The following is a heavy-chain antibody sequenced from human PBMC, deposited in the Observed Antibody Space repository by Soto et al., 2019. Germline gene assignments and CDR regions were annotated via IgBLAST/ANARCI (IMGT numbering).Heavy chain of an antibody. Sequence: GGSLRLSCASSGFSFRDAWMNWVRQAPGKGLEWVGRLKSKTAGGTTEYAAPVKGRFTISRDDSKSIPYLQMNSLKTEDTAVYYCTRFDGGRYYYYGMDVWGQGTTVTVSS. CDR1: GFSFRDAW. CDR2: LKSKTAGGTT. CDR3: TRFDGGRYYYYGMDV. J-gene: IGHJ6*02. V-gene: IGHV3-15*01. D-gene: IGHD2-15*01.